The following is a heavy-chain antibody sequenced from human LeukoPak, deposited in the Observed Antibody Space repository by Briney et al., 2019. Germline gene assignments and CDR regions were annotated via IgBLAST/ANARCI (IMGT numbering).Heavy chain of an antibody. D-gene: IGHD3-16*02. CDR1: GYTFTSYG. Sequence: AASVKVSCKASGYTFTSYGISWVRQAPGQGLEWMGWIHPSTGNPTYAQGFTGRFVFSLDTSVSTTYLQIRSLKAEDTAVYFCARAFQSLGGLSLPDYWGQGTLVTVSS. V-gene: IGHV7-4-1*02. CDR3: ARAFQSLGGLSLPDY. CDR2: IHPSTGNP. J-gene: IGHJ4*02.